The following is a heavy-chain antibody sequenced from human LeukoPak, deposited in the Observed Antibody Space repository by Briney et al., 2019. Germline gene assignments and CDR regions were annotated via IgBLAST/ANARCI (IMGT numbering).Heavy chain of an antibody. CDR2: TYYSGDT. D-gene: IGHD3-10*02. CDR3: ARQPHMLGAYYFDY. V-gene: IGHV4-59*08. Sequence: SETLSLTCNVSGGSMNNYYWSWIRQPPGRGLEWTGYTYYSGDTNYSPALKSRVTLSVDTSKNQFSLKLGSVTAADTAVYYCARQPHMLGAYYFDYWGQGTLVTVSS. CDR1: GGSMNNYY. J-gene: IGHJ4*02.